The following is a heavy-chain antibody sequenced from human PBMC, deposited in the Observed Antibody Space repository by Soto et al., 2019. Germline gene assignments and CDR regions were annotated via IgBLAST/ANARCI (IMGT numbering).Heavy chain of an antibody. CDR1: GFTFSTSW. CDR2: IRSDGRTT. D-gene: IGHD1-26*01. V-gene: IGHV3-74*01. Sequence: EVQLVESGGGLVQPGGSLRLSCAASGFTFSTSWMNWVRQAPGKGLVWVSRIRSDGRTTSYADSVKGRFTISRDNAKNTLYLQMNSLRAEDTAVYDCARVSWDYDMDVWGEGTTVTVSS. J-gene: IGHJ6*03. CDR3: ARVSWDYDMDV.